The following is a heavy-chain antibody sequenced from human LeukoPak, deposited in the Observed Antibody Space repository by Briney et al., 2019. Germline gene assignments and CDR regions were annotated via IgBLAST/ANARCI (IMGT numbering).Heavy chain of an antibody. J-gene: IGHJ4*02. CDR3: ARGIGISPKS. Sequence: PSETLSLTCDVSGDFIRSYWWGWVRQPAGKGLEWIGRIYTSGSTNYNPSLKSRVTMSVDTSKNQFSLKLSSVTAADTAVYYCARGIGISPKSWGQGTPVTVSS. CDR2: IYTSGST. D-gene: IGHD1-14*01. V-gene: IGHV4-4*07. CDR1: GDFIRSYW.